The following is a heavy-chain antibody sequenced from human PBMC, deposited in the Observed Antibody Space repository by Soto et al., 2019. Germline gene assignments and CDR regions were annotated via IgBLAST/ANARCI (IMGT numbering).Heavy chain of an antibody. V-gene: IGHV1-18*01. CDR1: GYTFTSYS. CDR3: ARGSGADDSSGYYRRSYDY. Sequence: ASVKVSCKTSGYTFTSYSISWVRQAPGQGLEWMGWISGYNGHTDFAQKFQARVTMTTDTSTSTAYMELRSLRSDDTAVYYCARGSGADDSSGYYRRSYDYWGQGTLVTVSS. CDR2: ISGYNGHT. D-gene: IGHD3-22*01. J-gene: IGHJ4*02.